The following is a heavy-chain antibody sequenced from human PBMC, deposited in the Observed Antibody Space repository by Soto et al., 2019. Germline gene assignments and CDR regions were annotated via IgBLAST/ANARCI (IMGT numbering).Heavy chain of an antibody. CDR1: GFTFSDYA. D-gene: IGHD6-19*01. V-gene: IGHV3-23*01. CDR3: ARVKAGTKAFNT. Sequence: GGSLRLSCAASGFTFSDYAMNWVGQAPDKGLQWVSSITDNGYNKYYADSVKGRFTLPRDNSKTTLYLHMDNLRAEDTAVYCWARVKAGTKAFNTWGKGTRATVSS. CDR2: ITDNGYNK. J-gene: IGHJ3*02.